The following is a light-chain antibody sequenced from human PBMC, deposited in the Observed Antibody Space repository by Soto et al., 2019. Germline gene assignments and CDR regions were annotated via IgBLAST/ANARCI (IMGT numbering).Light chain of an antibody. J-gene: IGKJ4*01. V-gene: IGKV1-39*01. CDR3: QQTYRTPLT. CDR1: QGVDSS. CDR2: DAS. Sequence: ILLTQSPSSLSASVGASVTITCRASQGVDSSLAWYQQKPGKAPKLLIYDASSLQGGVPSRFSGSGSGTDFTLTISSLQPEDFATYSCQQTYRTPLTFGGGTKVDIK.